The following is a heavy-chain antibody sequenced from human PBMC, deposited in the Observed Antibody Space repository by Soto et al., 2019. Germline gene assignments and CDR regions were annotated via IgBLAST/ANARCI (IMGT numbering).Heavy chain of an antibody. J-gene: IGHJ4*02. Sequence: GASVKVSCKTSGVTFSTFGISWVRQAPGQGLEWMGGIIPLFGTAEYSQKFEDRITITADESTNTVYMDLRSLTSEDTAIYYCARTAPMDAGDKYYYDFWGQGALVTVSS. CDR1: GVTFSTFG. D-gene: IGHD3-16*01. CDR2: IIPLFGTA. CDR3: ARTAPMDAGDKYYYDF. V-gene: IGHV1-69*13.